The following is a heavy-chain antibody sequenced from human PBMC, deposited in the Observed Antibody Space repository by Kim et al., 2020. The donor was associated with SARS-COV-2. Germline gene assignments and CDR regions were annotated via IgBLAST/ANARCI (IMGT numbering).Heavy chain of an antibody. CDR1: GGSFSGYH. J-gene: IGHJ6*02. CDR3: AGGRAGVVPSHLLGLGAPSGYFHLEV. V-gene: IGHV4-34*01. D-gene: IGHD3-3*01. CDR2: INHSGSF. Sequence: SETLSLTCAVYGGSFSGYHWRWIRQPPGKGVEGIGEINHSGSFIHNPALKSRGTVSKDTSKSQFYLKLPSVTAADTGFYFCAGGRAGVVPSHLLGLGAPSGYFHLEVWGHGTTVTVSS.